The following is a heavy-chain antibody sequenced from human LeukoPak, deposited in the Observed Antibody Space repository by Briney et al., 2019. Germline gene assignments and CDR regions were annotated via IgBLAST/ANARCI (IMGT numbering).Heavy chain of an antibody. CDR1: GGTFSSYA. J-gene: IGHJ4*02. Sequence: SVKVSCKASGGTFSSYAISWVRQAPGQGLEWMGGIIPIFGTANYAQKFQGRVTITTDKSTSTAYMELSSLRSEDTAVYYCARESDGYNRGGDFDYWGQGTLVTVSS. V-gene: IGHV1-69*05. CDR3: ARESDGYNRGGDFDY. CDR2: IIPIFGTA. D-gene: IGHD5-24*01.